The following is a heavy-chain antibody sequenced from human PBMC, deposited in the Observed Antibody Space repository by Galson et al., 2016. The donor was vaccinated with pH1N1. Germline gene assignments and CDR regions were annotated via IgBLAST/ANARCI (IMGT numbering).Heavy chain of an antibody. D-gene: IGHD2-2*01. V-gene: IGHV7-4-1*04. Sequence: SVKVSCKASGYTFTSNAMNWVRQAPGQGLEWMGWINTNTGNPTYAQGFTGRFVFSLDTSVSMAYLQISSLKAEDTAVYSCATSYCSSTSCYGGTYYYYGRDVWGQGTTVTVSS. CDR1: GYTFTSNA. J-gene: IGHJ6*02. CDR3: ATSYCSSTSCYGGTYYYYGRDV. CDR2: INTNTGNP.